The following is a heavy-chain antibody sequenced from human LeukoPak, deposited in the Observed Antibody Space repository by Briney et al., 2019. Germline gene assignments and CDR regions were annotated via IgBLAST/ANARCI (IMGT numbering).Heavy chain of an antibody. CDR2: IGTAGDT. CDR1: GITFSSYD. Sequence: PGGSLRLSCAASGITFSSYDMHWVRQATGKGPEWVSAIGTAGDTYYPGSVKGRFTISRENAKNSLYLQMNSLRAGDTAVYYCARDKNGGNSDWYFDLWGRGTLVTVSS. J-gene: IGHJ2*01. CDR3: ARDKNGGNSDWYFDL. V-gene: IGHV3-13*01. D-gene: IGHD4-23*01.